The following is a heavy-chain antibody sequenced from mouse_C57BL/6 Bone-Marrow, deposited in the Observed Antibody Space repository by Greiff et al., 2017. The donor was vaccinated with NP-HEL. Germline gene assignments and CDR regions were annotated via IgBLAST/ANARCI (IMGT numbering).Heavy chain of an antibody. CDR3: ARNPLAY. CDR2: IHPNSGST. J-gene: IGHJ3*01. V-gene: IGHV1-64*01. Sequence: VKQRPGQGLEWIGMIHPNSGSTNYNEKFKSKATLTVDKSSSTAYMQLSSLTSEDSAVYYCARNPLAYWGQGTLVTVSA.